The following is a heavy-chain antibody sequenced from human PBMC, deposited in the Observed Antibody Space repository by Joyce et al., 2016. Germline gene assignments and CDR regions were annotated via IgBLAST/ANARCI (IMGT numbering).Heavy chain of an antibody. CDR2: INPDRGET. D-gene: IGHD4-23*01. J-gene: IGHJ4*02. Sequence: QVQLVQSGAEVKNPGASVKVSCKASGFSFSGYYVHWVRQAPGQGLEWMGWINPDRGETIYAQKFKGRVTRTRDTSISTVYLELGRLTSDDTALYYCAREYGGTFYFDYWGQVTLVTVSS. V-gene: IGHV1-2*02. CDR1: GFSFSGYY. CDR3: AREYGGTFYFDY.